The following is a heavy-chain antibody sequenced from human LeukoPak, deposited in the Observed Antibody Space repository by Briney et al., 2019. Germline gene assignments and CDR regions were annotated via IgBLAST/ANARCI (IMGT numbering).Heavy chain of an antibody. J-gene: IGHJ4*02. CDR3: ARDRGPNSSGWYVFDY. CDR2: IYTSGST. Sequence: PSETLSLTCTVSVGSISIDYWSWIPQPAGKGLEWIWRIYTSGSTNYTPSLKSRVTMSVDTSKNQFSLKLSSVTAADTAVYYCARDRGPNSSGWYVFDYWGQGTLVTVSS. D-gene: IGHD6-19*01. CDR1: VGSISIDY. V-gene: IGHV4-4*07.